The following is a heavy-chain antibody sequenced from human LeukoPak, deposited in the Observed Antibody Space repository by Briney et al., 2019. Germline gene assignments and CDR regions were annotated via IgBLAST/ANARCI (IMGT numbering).Heavy chain of an antibody. J-gene: IGHJ6*02. V-gene: IGHV3-9*01. CDR1: GFTFDDYA. CDR2: ISWNSGSI. CDR3: AKSVSALRSYYGMDV. Sequence: PGGSLRLSCAASGFTFDDYAMHWVRQAPGKGLEWVSGISWNSGSIGYADSVKGRFTISRDDAKNSLYLQMNSLRAEDTALYYCAKSVSALRSYYGMDVWGQGTTVTVSS. D-gene: IGHD1-14*01.